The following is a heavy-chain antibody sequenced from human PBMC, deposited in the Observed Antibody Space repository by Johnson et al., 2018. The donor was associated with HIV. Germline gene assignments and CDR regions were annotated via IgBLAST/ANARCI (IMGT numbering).Heavy chain of an antibody. CDR1: GFTFDDYA. V-gene: IGHV3-9*01. D-gene: IGHD5-24*01. CDR3: ARDRWLQLGAFDI. Sequence: VQLAESGGGVVRPGGSLRLSCAASGFTFDDYAMHWVGQAPGKGLEWVSGISWNSGSIGYADSVKGRFTISRDNAKNSLYLQINSLRADDTAVYYCARDRWLQLGAFDIWGQGTLVTVSS. CDR2: ISWNSGSI. J-gene: IGHJ3*02.